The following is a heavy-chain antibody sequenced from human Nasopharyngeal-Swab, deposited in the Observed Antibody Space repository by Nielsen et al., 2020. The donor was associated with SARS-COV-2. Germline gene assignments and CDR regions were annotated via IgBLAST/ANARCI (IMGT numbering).Heavy chain of an antibody. D-gene: IGHD1-7*01. Sequence: ASVKVSCKASGYTFTNHAVQWVRQAPGQNFEWMGWINPGNGNTKYSETFQGRVTIITDTSASTVYMELSSLTSEDTAVYYCARDGTFQPLDYWGQGTLVTVSS. J-gene: IGHJ4*02. CDR2: INPGNGNT. V-gene: IGHV1-3*01. CDR3: ARDGTFQPLDY. CDR1: GYTFTNHA.